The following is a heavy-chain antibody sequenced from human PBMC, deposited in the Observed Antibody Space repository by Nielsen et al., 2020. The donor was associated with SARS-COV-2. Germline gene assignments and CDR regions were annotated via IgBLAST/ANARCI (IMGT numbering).Heavy chain of an antibody. V-gene: IGHV3-11*04. D-gene: IGHD6-19*01. J-gene: IGHJ6*02. CDR3: ARDSSGWYALTTYYYYGMDV. Sequence: GESLKISCAASGFTFSDYYMSWIRQAPGKGLEWVSYISSSSSTMYYADSVKGRFTISRDNAKNSLYLQMNSLRAEDTAVYYCARDSSGWYALTTYYYYGMDVWGQGTTVTVSS. CDR2: ISSSSSTM. CDR1: GFTFSDYY.